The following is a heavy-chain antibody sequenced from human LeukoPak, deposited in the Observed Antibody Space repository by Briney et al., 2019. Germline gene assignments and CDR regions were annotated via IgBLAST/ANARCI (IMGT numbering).Heavy chain of an antibody. CDR2: ISSSSSYI. J-gene: IGHJ5*01. CDR3: ARASSSTSCYLSACWFDS. D-gene: IGHD2-2*01. CDR1: GFTFSSYS. V-gene: IGHV3-21*01. Sequence: GGSLRLSCAASGFTFSSYSMNWVRQAPGKGLEWVSSISSSSSYIYYADSVKGRFTISRDNAKNSLYLQMNSLRAEDTAVYYCARASSSTSCYLSACWFDSWGQGTLVTVSS.